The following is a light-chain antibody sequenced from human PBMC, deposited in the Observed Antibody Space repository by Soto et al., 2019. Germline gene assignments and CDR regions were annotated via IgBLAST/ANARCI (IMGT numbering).Light chain of an antibody. CDR3: QQYHNWPPQYT. CDR2: GAS. V-gene: IGKV3-15*01. Sequence: DIVMTQSPASLSVSPGDGATLSCRASQSVASYVAWYQQKPGQGPRLLIHGASTRAVGVPARFSGSGSGTDFTLTISSLRSQDFAVDYCQQYHNWPPQYTFGQGTKLQIK. CDR1: QSVASY. J-gene: IGKJ2*01.